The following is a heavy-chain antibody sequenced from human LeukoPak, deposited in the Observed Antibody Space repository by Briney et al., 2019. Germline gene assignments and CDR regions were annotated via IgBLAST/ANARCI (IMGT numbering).Heavy chain of an antibody. J-gene: IGHJ6*02. Sequence: ASVKVSCKASGYTFTSYAMHWVRQAPGQRLEWMGWINAGNGNTKYSQKFQGRVTITRDTSASTAYMELSSLRSEDTAVYYCARSYDSSGSLDYYGMDVWGQGTTVTVSS. CDR1: GYTFTSYA. CDR2: INAGNGNT. D-gene: IGHD3-22*01. V-gene: IGHV1-3*01. CDR3: ARSYDSSGSLDYYGMDV.